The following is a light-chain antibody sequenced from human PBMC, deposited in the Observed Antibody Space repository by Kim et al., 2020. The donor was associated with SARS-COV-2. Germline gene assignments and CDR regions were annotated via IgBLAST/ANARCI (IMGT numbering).Light chain of an antibody. CDR3: QQYNSYPLT. V-gene: IGKV1D-16*01. J-gene: IGKJ4*01. Sequence: DIQMTQSPSSLSASVGDRVTITCRASQAISSWLAWYQQKPEKAPKSLIFAATNLQSGVPSRFSGSGSGTDFTLTISNLQPEDFATYYCQQYNSYPLTFGGGTKLEI. CDR1: QAISSW. CDR2: AAT.